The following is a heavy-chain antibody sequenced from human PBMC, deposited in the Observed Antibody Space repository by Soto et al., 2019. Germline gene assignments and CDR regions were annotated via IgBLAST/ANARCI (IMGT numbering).Heavy chain of an antibody. CDR3: ARGRYCSGGSCYPHYYYYGMDV. Sequence: GESLKISCKGSGYSFTSYWIGWVRQMPGKGLEWMGIIYPGDSDTRYSPSFQGQVTISADKSISTAYLQWSSLKASDTAMYYCARGRYCSGGSCYPHYYYYGMDVWGQGTTVTVS. D-gene: IGHD2-15*01. V-gene: IGHV5-51*01. J-gene: IGHJ6*02. CDR2: IYPGDSDT. CDR1: GYSFTSYW.